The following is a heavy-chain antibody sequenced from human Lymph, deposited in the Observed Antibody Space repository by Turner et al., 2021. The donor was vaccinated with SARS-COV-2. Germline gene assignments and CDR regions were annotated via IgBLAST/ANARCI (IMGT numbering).Heavy chain of an antibody. CDR1: GFTFSSYA. D-gene: IGHD1-1*01. CDR2: SSSTGVST. CDR3: AKDPNWYVLSAVDY. J-gene: IGHJ4*02. V-gene: IGHV3-23*01. Sequence: EVQLLESGGDLVQPGGSLRLSCAASGFTFSSYAMSWVRQAPGKGLEWVSASSSTGVSTYYADSVKGRFTISRDNSKNTLYLQMNSLRAEDTAVYYCAKDPNWYVLSAVDYWGQGTLVTVSS.